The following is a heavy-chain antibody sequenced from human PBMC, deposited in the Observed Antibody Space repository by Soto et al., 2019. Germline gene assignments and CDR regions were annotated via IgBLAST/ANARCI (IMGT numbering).Heavy chain of an antibody. D-gene: IGHD6-19*01. V-gene: IGHV3-23*01. CDR2: ISNTGLTT. Sequence: EVQLLESGGGLVQPGGSLRLSCAASGLTFSSYAMSWVRQAPGRGLEWVAVISNTGLTTHYADSVKGRFTISRDNSKRTVYLQMNSLRVDDTAVHFCAKDPLWGQWLEYGYRDQCGQGNLVTVSP. CDR3: AKDPLWGQWLEYGYRDQ. CDR1: GLTFSSYA. J-gene: IGHJ5*02.